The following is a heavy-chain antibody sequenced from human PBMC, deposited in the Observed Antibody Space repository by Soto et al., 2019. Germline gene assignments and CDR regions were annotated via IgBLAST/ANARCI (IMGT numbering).Heavy chain of an antibody. CDR3: ATSFRYFDN. CDR1: GSISTTTP. Sequence: EVQLLESGGGLVQPGGSLRLSCAASGSISTTTPLSWVRQAPGKGLEWVSTISGRGTNTYYADSVKGRFIISRDNVKNPVNLQMNGLGVEDTAIYYCATSFRYFDNWGQGTRVSVSS. CDR2: ISGRGTNT. J-gene: IGHJ4*02. V-gene: IGHV3-23*01.